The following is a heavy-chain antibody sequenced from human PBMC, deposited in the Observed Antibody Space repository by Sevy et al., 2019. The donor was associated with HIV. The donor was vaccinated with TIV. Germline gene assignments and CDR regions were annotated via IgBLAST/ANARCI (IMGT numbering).Heavy chain of an antibody. D-gene: IGHD2-15*01. V-gene: IGHV1-18*01. CDR1: GYTFTSYT. CDR2: ISAFNGDT. J-gene: IGHJ4*02. Sequence: ASVKVSCKASGYTFTSYTITWVRQAPGQGLEWMGRISAFNGDTNHAQKFQGRVTMTTDTSTSTAYMELRSLRSDDTAVYYCARSYCSGGRSNSLAHWGQGTLVTVSS. CDR3: ARSYCSGGRSNSLAH.